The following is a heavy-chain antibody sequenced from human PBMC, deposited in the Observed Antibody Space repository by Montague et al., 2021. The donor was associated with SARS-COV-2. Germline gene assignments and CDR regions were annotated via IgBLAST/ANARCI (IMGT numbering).Heavy chain of an antibody. J-gene: IGHJ6*02. V-gene: IGHV3-30-3*01. Sequence: SLRLSCAASGFTFSSYAMHWVRQAPGKGLEWVAVISYDGSNKYYADYVKGRFTISRDNSKNTLYLQMNNLRAEDTAVYYCARVFGRYDFWSGYFREDYYYDGMDVWGQGTTVTVSS. CDR1: GFTFSSYA. CDR3: ARVFGRYDFWSGYFREDYYYDGMDV. D-gene: IGHD3-3*01. CDR2: ISYDGSNK.